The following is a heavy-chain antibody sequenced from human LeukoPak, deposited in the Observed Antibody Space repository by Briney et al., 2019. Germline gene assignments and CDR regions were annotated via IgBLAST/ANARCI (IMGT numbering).Heavy chain of an antibody. CDR1: GGSIISSSYY. J-gene: IGHJ5*02. CDR3: ARRNGHSWDVGNWFDP. Sequence: SGTLSLTCSLSGGSIISSSYYWAWIRQPPGMGLEWIGSIYYSGITYYNTSLKSRATVSVDTSKNQFFLHLISVTAADTAVYYCARRNGHSWDVGNWFDPWGQGTLVTVSS. CDR2: IYYSGIT. D-gene: IGHD6-13*01. V-gene: IGHV4-39*01.